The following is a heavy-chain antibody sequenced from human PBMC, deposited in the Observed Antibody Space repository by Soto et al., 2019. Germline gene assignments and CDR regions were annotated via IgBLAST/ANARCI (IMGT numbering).Heavy chain of an antibody. CDR1: GFTVSSNY. CDR2: IYSGGST. J-gene: IGHJ6*03. CDR3: ARENPPSENYDYIWGSGDPYYYYMDV. Sequence: GGSLRLSCAASGFTVSSNYMSWVRQAPGKGLEWVSVIYSGGSTYYADSVKGRFTISRHNSKNTLYLQMNSLRAEDTAVYYCARENPPSENYDYIWGSGDPYYYYMDVWGKGTTVTVSS. D-gene: IGHD3-16*01. V-gene: IGHV3-53*04.